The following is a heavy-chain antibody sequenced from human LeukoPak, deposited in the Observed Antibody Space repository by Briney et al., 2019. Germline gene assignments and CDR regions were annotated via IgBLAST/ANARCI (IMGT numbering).Heavy chain of an antibody. D-gene: IGHD2-21*02. Sequence: VASVKVSCKASGGTFSSYAISWVRQAPGQGLEWMGGIIPIFGTANYAQKFQGRVTITTDESTSTAYMELSSLRSEDTAVYYCARAGDDYVDIAGFDYWGQGTLVTVSS. V-gene: IGHV1-69*05. CDR3: ARAGDDYVDIAGFDY. CDR2: IIPIFGTA. CDR1: GGTFSSYA. J-gene: IGHJ4*02.